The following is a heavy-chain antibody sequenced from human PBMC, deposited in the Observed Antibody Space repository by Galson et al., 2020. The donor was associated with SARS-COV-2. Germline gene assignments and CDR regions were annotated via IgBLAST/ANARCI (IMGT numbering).Heavy chain of an antibody. CDR3: ARGRGRVLAQMATSGRAGAY. Sequence: ASVTVSCKASGYTFTSYDINWVRQATGHGLEWMGWMNPNSGNTGYAQKFQGRVTMTRNTSISTAYMGLSSLRSEDTAVYYCARGRGRVLAQMATSGRAGAYWGQGTLVTVSS. J-gene: IGHJ4*02. CDR2: MNPNSGNT. CDR1: GYTFTSYD. V-gene: IGHV1-8*01. D-gene: IGHD5-12*01.